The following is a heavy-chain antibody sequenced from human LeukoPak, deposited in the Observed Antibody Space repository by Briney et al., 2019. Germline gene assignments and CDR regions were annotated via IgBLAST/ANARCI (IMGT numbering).Heavy chain of an antibody. Sequence: GGSLRLSCAASGFTVSDKYMSWVRQAPGKGLEWVSILYSDGSTYYADSVEGRFAISRDNSKNTLFFQMNSLRVEDTAVYYCAKSERLTMIGGWAPTFDSWGQGTLVTVSS. V-gene: IGHV3-66*01. CDR2: LYSDGST. J-gene: IGHJ4*02. D-gene: IGHD3-22*01. CDR3: AKSERLTMIGGWAPTFDS. CDR1: GFTVSDKY.